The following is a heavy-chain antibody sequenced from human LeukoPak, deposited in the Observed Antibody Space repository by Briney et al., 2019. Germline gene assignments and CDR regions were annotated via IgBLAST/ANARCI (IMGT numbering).Heavy chain of an antibody. Sequence: SETLSLTCTVSGGSISSYYWSWIRQPPGKGLEWIGYIYYSGSTNYNPSLKSRVTIPVDTPKNQFSLKLSSVTAADTAVYYCARHGSGWYADFDYWGQGTLVTVSS. V-gene: IGHV4-59*08. CDR3: ARHGSGWYADFDY. D-gene: IGHD6-19*01. CDR1: GGSISSYY. J-gene: IGHJ4*02. CDR2: IYYSGST.